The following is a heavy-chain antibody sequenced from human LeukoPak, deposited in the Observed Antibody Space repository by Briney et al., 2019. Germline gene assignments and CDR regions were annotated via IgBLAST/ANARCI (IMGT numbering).Heavy chain of an antibody. Sequence: ASVKVSFKVSGYTLTELSMHWVRQAPGKGLEWMGGFDPEDGETIYAQKSQGRVTMTEDTSTDTAYMELSSLRSEDTAVYYCATVYSGSFQSFDYWGQGTLVTVSS. CDR2: FDPEDGET. V-gene: IGHV1-24*01. D-gene: IGHD3-10*01. J-gene: IGHJ4*02. CDR1: GYTLTELS. CDR3: ATVYSGSFQSFDY.